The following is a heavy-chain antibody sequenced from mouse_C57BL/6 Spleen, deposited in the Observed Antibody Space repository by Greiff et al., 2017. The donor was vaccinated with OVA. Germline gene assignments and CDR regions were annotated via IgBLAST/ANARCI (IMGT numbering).Heavy chain of an antibody. J-gene: IGHJ4*01. CDR3: ARQAVYDGYHYYAMDY. CDR1: GFSLTSYG. CDR2: IWSDGST. D-gene: IGHD2-3*01. V-gene: IGHV2-6-1*01. Sequence: QVQLKESGPGLVAPSQSLSITCTVSGFSLTSYGVHWVRQPPGKGLEWLVVIWSDGSTTYNSALKSRLSISKDNSKSQVFLKMNSLQTDDTAMYYCARQAVYDGYHYYAMDYWGQGTSVTVSS.